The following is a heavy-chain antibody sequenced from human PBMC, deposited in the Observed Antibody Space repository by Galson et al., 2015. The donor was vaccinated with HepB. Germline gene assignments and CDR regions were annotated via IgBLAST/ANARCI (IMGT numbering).Heavy chain of an antibody. D-gene: IGHD5-24*01. CDR3: ARGRGDGYRDSFDY. CDR2: MYSDGNNK. V-gene: IGHV3-33*01. CDR1: GFTFSSFG. J-gene: IGHJ4*02. Sequence: SLRLSCAASGFTFSSFGMNWVRLAPGKGLEWVAVMYSDGNNKYYADSAKGRFTISRDESKNTLYLQMNSLRAEDTAVYYCARGRGDGYRDSFDYWGQGTLVTVSS.